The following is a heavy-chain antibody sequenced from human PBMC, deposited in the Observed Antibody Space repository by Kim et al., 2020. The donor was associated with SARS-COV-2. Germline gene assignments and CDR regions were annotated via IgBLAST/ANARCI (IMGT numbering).Heavy chain of an antibody. Sequence: GGSLRLSCAASGFTFSSYEMNWVRPAPGKGLEWVSYISSRGMTKYYADSVKGRFTISRDNAKNSVYLQMNSLRAEDTAVYYCARTGSGRGNYFDYWGQGILVTVSS. CDR3: ARTGSGRGNYFDY. D-gene: IGHD2-15*01. J-gene: IGHJ4*02. CDR1: GFTFSSYE. V-gene: IGHV3-48*03. CDR2: ISSRGMTK.